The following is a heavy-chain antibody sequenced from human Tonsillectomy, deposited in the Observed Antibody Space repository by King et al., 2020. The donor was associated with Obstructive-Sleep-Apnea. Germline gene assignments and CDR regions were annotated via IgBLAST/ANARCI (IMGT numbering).Heavy chain of an antibody. CDR3: ARISGEVAMGYYFDY. J-gene: IGHJ4*02. D-gene: IGHD5-12*01. Sequence: TLKESGPVLVKPTETLTLTCTVSGFSLSNARMGVGWSRQPPGKALEWLAHIFFNDEKSYSTSLKSRPTNSKETSKSQVVLTMTNMDPVDTATYYCARISGEVAMGYYFDYWGQGTLVTVSS. CDR2: IFFNDEK. CDR1: GFSLSNARMG. V-gene: IGHV2-26*01.